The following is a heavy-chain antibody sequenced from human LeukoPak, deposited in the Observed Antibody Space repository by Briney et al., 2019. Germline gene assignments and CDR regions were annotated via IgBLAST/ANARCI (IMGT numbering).Heavy chain of an antibody. CDR1: GYIFTDYY. D-gene: IGHD2-21*02. Sequence: ASVKVSCKASGYIFTDYYIHWVRQAPGQGPEWMGWINPNSGGTNYAQEFQGRVTMTRDTSITTTYMDLSRLKSDDTAVYYCAREAVRYCGGDCQVDYWGQGTLVTVSS. CDR2: INPNSGGT. CDR3: AREAVRYCGGDCQVDY. J-gene: IGHJ4*02. V-gene: IGHV1-2*02.